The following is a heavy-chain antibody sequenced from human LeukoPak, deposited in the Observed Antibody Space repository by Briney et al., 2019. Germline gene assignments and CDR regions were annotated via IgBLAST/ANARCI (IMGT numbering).Heavy chain of an antibody. V-gene: IGHV4-59*01. D-gene: IGHD5-18*01. CDR1: GGSISSYY. CDR2: IYYTGVT. Sequence: SETLSLTCTVSGGSISSYYWSWIRLPPGKGLEWIGYIYYTGVTYYNPSLKSRVTISLDTFKNQFSLKLSSVTAADAAVYYCARAGYSYGTGYYFDYWGQGALVTVSS. J-gene: IGHJ4*02. CDR3: ARAGYSYGTGYYFDY.